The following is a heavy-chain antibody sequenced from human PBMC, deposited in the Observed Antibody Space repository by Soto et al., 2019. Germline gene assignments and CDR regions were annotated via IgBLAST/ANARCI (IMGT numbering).Heavy chain of an antibody. Sequence: GGSLRLSCSASGFTFSNYAMHWVRQGPGKGLEHVSGVSSDGGSTYYADSVKGRLTVSRDNSENTLYLQMSSLRTEDTAVYFCVKDFRSDSWFSYFDYWGQGALVTVSS. V-gene: IGHV3-64D*08. CDR3: VKDFRSDSWFSYFDY. CDR2: VSSDGGST. J-gene: IGHJ4*02. D-gene: IGHD3-10*01. CDR1: GFTFSNYA.